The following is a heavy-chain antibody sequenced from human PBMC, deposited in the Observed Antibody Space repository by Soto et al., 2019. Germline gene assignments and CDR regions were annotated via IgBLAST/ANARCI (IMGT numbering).Heavy chain of an antibody. V-gene: IGHV3-73*02. CDR3: TSFKGGCSSTSCYEY. Sequence: EVQLVESGGGLVQPGGSLKLSCAASGFTFSGSAMHWVRQASGKGLEWVGRIRSKANSYATAYAASVKGRFTISRDDSKNTAYLQMNSLKTEDTAVYYCTSFKGGCSSTSCYEYWGQGTLVTVSS. D-gene: IGHD2-2*01. CDR2: IRSKANSYAT. CDR1: GFTFSGSA. J-gene: IGHJ4*02.